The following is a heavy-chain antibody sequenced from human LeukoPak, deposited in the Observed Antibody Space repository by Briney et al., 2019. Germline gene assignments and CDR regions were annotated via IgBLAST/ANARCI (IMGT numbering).Heavy chain of an antibody. V-gene: IGHV3-30-3*01. J-gene: IGHJ4*02. CDR1: GFTFSDYD. Sequence: PGGSLRLSCAASGFTFSDYDIHWARQAPDEGLEWLAYVSKDGGTKYYADSVKGRFTASRDNSRNTVYLQMNRLRPEDTALYYCARDLMWLVDYWGQGTLLTVSS. CDR2: VSKDGGTK. D-gene: IGHD6-19*01. CDR3: ARDLMWLVDY.